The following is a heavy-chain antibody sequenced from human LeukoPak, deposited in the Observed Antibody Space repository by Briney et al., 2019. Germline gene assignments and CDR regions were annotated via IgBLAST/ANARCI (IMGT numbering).Heavy chain of an antibody. D-gene: IGHD1-26*01. Sequence: ASVKVSCKACGYTFTSYGISWVRQAPGQGLEWMGWISAYNGNTNYAQKLQGRVTMTTDTSTSTAYMELRSLRSDDTAVYYCARIAPSGSYFDYWGQGTLVTVSS. CDR1: GYTFTSYG. V-gene: IGHV1-18*01. CDR3: ARIAPSGSYFDY. J-gene: IGHJ4*02. CDR2: ISAYNGNT.